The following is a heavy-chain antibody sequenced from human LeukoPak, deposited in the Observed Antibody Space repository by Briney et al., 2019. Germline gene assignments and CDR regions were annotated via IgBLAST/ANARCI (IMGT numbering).Heavy chain of an antibody. CDR1: GYTFTSYD. J-gene: IGHJ6*02. V-gene: IGHV1-8*01. CDR2: INPNSGNT. Sequence: ASVKVSCKASGYTFTSYDINWVRQATGQGLEWMGWINPNSGNTGYAQKFQGRVTMTRNTSISTAYMELSSLRSEDTAVYYCARFPEFGGNSYYYYGMDVWGQGTTVTVSS. D-gene: IGHD4-23*01. CDR3: ARFPEFGGNSYYYYGMDV.